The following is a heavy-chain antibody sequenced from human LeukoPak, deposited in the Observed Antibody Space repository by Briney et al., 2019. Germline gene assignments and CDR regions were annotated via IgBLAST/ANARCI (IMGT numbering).Heavy chain of an antibody. CDR2: IYTSGST. V-gene: IGHV4-61*02. Sequence: SETLSLTCTVSGGSISSSSYYWGWIRQPAGKGLEWIGRIYTSGSTNYNPSLKSRVTMSVDTSKNQFSLKLSSVTAADTAVYYCARVFRVVRGVLTDAFDIWGRGTMVTVSS. D-gene: IGHD3-10*01. CDR1: GGSISSSSYY. CDR3: ARVFRVVRGVLTDAFDI. J-gene: IGHJ3*02.